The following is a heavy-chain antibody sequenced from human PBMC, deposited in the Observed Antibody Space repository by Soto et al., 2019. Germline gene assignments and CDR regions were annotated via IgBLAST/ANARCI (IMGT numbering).Heavy chain of an antibody. CDR2: INPSGGST. CDR3: ARDRCANGVCYWYYFDN. Sequence: ASVKVSCKASGYTFTSYYMHWVRQAPGQGLEWMGIINPSGGSTSYAQKFQGRVTMTRDTSTSTVYMELSSLRSEDTAVYYCARDRCANGVCYWYYFDNWGQGTLVTVSS. J-gene: IGHJ4*02. D-gene: IGHD2-8*01. CDR1: GYTFTSYY. V-gene: IGHV1-46*01.